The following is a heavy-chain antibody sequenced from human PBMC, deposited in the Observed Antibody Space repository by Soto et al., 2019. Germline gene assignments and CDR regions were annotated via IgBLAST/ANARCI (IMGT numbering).Heavy chain of an antibody. D-gene: IGHD3-16*01. Sequence: GGSLRLSCAASGFTFSDYWMTWVRRAPGKGLEWVANINQDGSAGFYVDSVKGRFTISRDNTKDSLFLQMNSLRAEDTAVYFCARGSFFWGEHHSYAFDVWGQGTMVTVSS. J-gene: IGHJ3*01. CDR3: ARGSFFWGEHHSYAFDV. CDR2: INQDGSAG. CDR1: GFTFSDYW. V-gene: IGHV3-7*01.